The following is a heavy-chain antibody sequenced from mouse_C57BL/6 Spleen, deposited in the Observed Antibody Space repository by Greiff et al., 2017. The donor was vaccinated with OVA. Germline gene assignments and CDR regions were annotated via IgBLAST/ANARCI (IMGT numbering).Heavy chain of an antibody. Sequence: VQLQQPGAELVMPGASVKLSCKASGYTFTSYWMHWVKQRPGQGLEWIGRIDPNSGGTKYNEKFKSKATLTVDKPSSTAYMQLSSLTSEDSAVYYCARSYDYDEYFDVWGTGTTVTVSS. J-gene: IGHJ1*03. CDR3: ARSYDYDEYFDV. CDR1: GYTFTSYW. D-gene: IGHD2-4*01. CDR2: IDPNSGGT. V-gene: IGHV1-72*01.